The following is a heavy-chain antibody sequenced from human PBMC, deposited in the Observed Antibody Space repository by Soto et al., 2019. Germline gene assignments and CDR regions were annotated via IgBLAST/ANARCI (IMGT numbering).Heavy chain of an antibody. Sequence: QVQLVQSGAEVKKPGASVKVSCKASGYTFTSYYMHWVRQAPGQGLEWMGIINPSGGSTSYAQKFQGGVTMTRDTSTSTVYMELSSLRSEDTAVYYCARDSDYDSSGEVSMDVWGQGTTVTVSS. V-gene: IGHV1-46*01. D-gene: IGHD3-22*01. CDR3: ARDSDYDSSGEVSMDV. CDR1: GYTFTSYY. J-gene: IGHJ6*02. CDR2: INPSGGST.